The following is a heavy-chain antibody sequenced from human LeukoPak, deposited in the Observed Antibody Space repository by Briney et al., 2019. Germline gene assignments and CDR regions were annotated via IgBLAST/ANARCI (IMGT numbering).Heavy chain of an antibody. D-gene: IGHD6-6*01. CDR2: IWYDGSDK. Sequence: AGGSLRLSCAASGFTFRNHGMHWVRQAPGKGLEWVAVIWYDGSDKFSGDSVKGRFTISRDNAKNTLYLQMNSLRAEDTAVYYCARDIASRRIDFWGQGTLVTVSS. CDR3: ARDIASRRIDF. J-gene: IGHJ4*02. CDR1: GFTFRNHG. V-gene: IGHV3-33*01.